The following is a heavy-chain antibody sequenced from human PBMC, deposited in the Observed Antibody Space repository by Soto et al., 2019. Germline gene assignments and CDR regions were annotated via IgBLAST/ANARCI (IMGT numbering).Heavy chain of an antibody. CDR3: EKRSYCPSTTCFDY. V-gene: IGHV3-66*01. Sequence: DVQLVESGGALVQPGGSLRLSCAASGFTVGIIYMSWGRHVPGKGLEWVSIIYSGGETYYAAYVKDRFTISRDNSKNTVDLQMNSLRAEDTAMYYCEKRSYCPSTTCFDYCGQGTLVTVSS. D-gene: IGHD2-2*01. CDR2: IYSGGET. CDR1: GFTVGIIY. J-gene: IGHJ4*02.